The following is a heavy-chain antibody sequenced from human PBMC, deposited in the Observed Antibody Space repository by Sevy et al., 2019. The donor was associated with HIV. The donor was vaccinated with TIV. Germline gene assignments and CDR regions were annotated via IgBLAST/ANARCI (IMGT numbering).Heavy chain of an antibody. V-gene: IGHV3-30*18. D-gene: IGHD3-16*01. Sequence: GESLKISCAASGFTFGTYDMHWVRQAPGKGLEWVAIISSDGSYRYYADSVRGRFSMSRDNSKNMMYLQISGLLIEDTAVYYCAKNRPPGGSLFSRHGMDVWGRGTTVTVSS. J-gene: IGHJ6*02. CDR3: AKNRPPGGSLFSRHGMDV. CDR2: ISSDGSYR. CDR1: GFTFGTYD.